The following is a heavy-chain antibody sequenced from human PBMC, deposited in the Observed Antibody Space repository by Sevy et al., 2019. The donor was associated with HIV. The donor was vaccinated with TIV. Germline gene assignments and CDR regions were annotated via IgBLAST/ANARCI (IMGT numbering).Heavy chain of an antibody. J-gene: IGHJ4*02. CDR2: VNNDGSGQ. CDR3: ARNSGN. CDR1: GFTFTNFW. V-gene: IGHV3-7*01. D-gene: IGHD6-19*01. Sequence: GGSLRLSCAASGFTFTNFWMSWVRQATGRGLEWVANVNNDGSGQKYADSVKGRFIISRDNAKNSLYLQMNSLRTEDTAVYYCARNSGNWGQGTLVTVSS.